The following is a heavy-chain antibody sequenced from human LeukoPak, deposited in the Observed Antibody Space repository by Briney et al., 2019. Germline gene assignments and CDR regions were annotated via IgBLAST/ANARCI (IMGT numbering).Heavy chain of an antibody. V-gene: IGHV1-46*01. D-gene: IGHD2-2*01. CDR3: ARGRSIVVVPAAIYPPFGY. CDR2: ISPRDGST. Sequence: ASVKVSCRASGYTFSNYYIHWVRQTPGQGLEWMGIISPRDGSTSYVQKFQGRVTMTRDTSTSTVYMELSSLRSEDTAVYYCARGRSIVVVPAAIYPPFGYWGQGTLVTVSS. CDR1: GYTFSNYY. J-gene: IGHJ4*02.